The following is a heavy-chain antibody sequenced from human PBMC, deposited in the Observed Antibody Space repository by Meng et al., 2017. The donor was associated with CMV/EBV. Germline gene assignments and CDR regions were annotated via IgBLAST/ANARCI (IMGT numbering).Heavy chain of an antibody. CDR2: IYYSGST. CDR1: GGSLSSSSVY. Sequence: HLQLQESGPVRVKPSGPLSLPCTVSGGSLSSSSVYWGWIRQPPGKGLEWIGSIYYSGSTYYNPSLKSRVTISVDTSKNQFSLKLSSVTAADTAVYYCARSIAARPYRYNWFDPWGQGTLVTVSS. J-gene: IGHJ5*02. CDR3: ARSIAARPYRYNWFDP. V-gene: IGHV4-39*07. D-gene: IGHD6-6*01.